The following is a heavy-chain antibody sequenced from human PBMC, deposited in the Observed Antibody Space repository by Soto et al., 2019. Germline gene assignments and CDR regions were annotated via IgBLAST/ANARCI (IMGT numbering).Heavy chain of an antibody. CDR1: GGTFNKYA. D-gene: IGHD3-16*01. V-gene: IGHV1-69*01. CDR3: ARSIGSGGVMGGSDY. Sequence: QVQLVQSGAEVRKPGSAVRVSCKASGGTFNKYAMNWVRQAPGQGLEWMAGIIPIFETPRYAQQFQGRVTITVDGSTTTAYMELSSLRSDDTAIYYCARSIGSGGVMGGSDYWGQGTLVTVAS. CDR2: IIPIFETP. J-gene: IGHJ4*02.